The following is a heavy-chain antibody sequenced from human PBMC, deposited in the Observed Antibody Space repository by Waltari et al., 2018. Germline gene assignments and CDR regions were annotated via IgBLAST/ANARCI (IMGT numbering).Heavy chain of an antibody. CDR1: GGSIRSYY. CDR3: TRERRQLELVASFDV. CDR2: IYSSGST. V-gene: IGHV4-4*07. Sequence: QVQLQESGPGLVKSSETLSLTCTISGGSIRSYYWSWIRPPAGKGLEWIGRIYSSGSTNYSPALDSRVSMSIDTSTNQFSLKLKSVTAADTAIYYCTRERRQLELVASFDVWGHGTKVSVSS. J-gene: IGHJ3*01. D-gene: IGHD1-1*01.